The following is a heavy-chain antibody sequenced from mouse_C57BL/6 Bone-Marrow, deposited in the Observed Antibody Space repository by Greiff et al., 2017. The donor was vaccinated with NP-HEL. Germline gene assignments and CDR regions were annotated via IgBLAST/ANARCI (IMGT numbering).Heavy chain of an antibody. V-gene: IGHV5-4*01. CDR3: ARGGDRGYWDFDF. D-gene: IGHD3-1*01. Sequence: EVQLVESGGGLVKPGGSLKLSCAASGFTFSSYAMSWVRQTPEKRLEWVAIISDGGSDTYYQDNVKGRFTITRDNAKNNPYLQISHLKSEDTAVYYYARGGDRGYWDFDFWGTGTTVTVSS. CDR2: ISDGGSDT. J-gene: IGHJ1*03. CDR1: GFTFSSYA.